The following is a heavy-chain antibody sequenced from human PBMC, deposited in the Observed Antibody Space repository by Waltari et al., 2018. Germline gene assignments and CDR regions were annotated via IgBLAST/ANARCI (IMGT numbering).Heavy chain of an antibody. Sequence: QLQLRQSGPGLVKPSDSLSLTCAVSGASVTSDCLWNWVRQPPGKGLEWIGQIRGDGGTNYNPSLGSRVTVSMDTLNNQFSLKVSSVTAADTAVYYCARDRGRGLYLDSWGQGTLVTVS. D-gene: IGHD2-15*01. J-gene: IGHJ4*02. CDR1: GASVTSDCL. CDR2: IRGDGGT. V-gene: IGHV4-4*02. CDR3: ARDRGRGLYLDS.